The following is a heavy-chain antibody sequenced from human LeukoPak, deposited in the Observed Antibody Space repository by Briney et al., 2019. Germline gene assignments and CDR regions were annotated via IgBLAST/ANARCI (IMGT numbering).Heavy chain of an antibody. CDR3: ARSYGPSGGMDV. Sequence: SETLSLTCTVSGGSNSSYYWSWIRQPPGKGLEWIGYIYYSGSTNYNPSLKSQVTISVDTSKNQFSLKLSSVTAADTAVYYCARSYGPSGGMDVWGQGTTVTVSS. V-gene: IGHV4-59*01. CDR1: GGSNSSYY. D-gene: IGHD3-10*01. CDR2: IYYSGST. J-gene: IGHJ6*02.